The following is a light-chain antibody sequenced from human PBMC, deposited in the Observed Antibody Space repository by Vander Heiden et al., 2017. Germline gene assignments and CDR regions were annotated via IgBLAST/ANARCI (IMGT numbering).Light chain of an antibody. V-gene: IGKV1-33*01. Sequence: DIQMTQSPSSLSASVGDRVTITFQASHDISNYLNWYQQKPGKAPELLIYDAFDLKTGVPSRFSASGAGTDFTFVISGLQPEDAATYCCQHDHNLPYTFGQGTKLEIK. CDR2: DAF. J-gene: IGKJ2*01. CDR3: QHDHNLPYT. CDR1: HDISNY.